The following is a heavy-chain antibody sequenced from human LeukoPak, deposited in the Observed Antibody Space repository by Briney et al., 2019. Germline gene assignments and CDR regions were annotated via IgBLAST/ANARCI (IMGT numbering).Heavy chain of an antibody. CDR2: ISSSSSYI. CDR3: TRNSGWYGLS. D-gene: IGHD6-19*01. V-gene: IGHV3-21*04. Sequence: GGSLRLSCAASGFTFSSYSMNWVRQAPGKGLEWVSSISSSSSYIYYADSVEGRFTISRDNSNNTLFLHLNSLRGEDTAVYYCTRNSGWYGLSWGQGTLVTVSS. CDR1: GFTFSSYS. J-gene: IGHJ1*01.